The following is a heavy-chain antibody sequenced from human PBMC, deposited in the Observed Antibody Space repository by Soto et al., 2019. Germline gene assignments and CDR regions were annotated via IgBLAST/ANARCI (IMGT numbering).Heavy chain of an antibody. CDR3: ARVGGVAARTFDY. CDR2: IYYSGST. CDR1: GGSINDFY. D-gene: IGHD6-6*01. J-gene: IGHJ4*02. Sequence: PSETLSLTCTVSGGSINDFYWSWIRQPPGKGLEWIGYIYYSGSTDYNHSLKGRVTISVDTSKNQFSLKLRSVTAADTAGYYCARVGGVAARTFDYWGQGTLVTVSS. V-gene: IGHV4-59*01.